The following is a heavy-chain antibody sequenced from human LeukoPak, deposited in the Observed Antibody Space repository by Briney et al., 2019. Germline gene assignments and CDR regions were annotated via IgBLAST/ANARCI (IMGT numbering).Heavy chain of an antibody. CDR2: IHDSGAT. D-gene: IGHD4-17*01. Sequence: SETLSLTCAVYGGSFSGYYWSWIRQPPGKGLEWIGEIHDSGATSFNPSLKSRVTISIDTSKNQFSLRLSSVTAADTAVYYCAKGGATVNIPFSRKTKRNYNWFDPWGQGTLVTVSS. J-gene: IGHJ5*02. CDR3: AKGGATVNIPFSRKTKRNYNWFDP. CDR1: GGSFSGYY. V-gene: IGHV4-34*01.